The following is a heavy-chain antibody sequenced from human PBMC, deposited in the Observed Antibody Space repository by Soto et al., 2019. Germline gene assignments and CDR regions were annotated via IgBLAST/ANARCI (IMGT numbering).Heavy chain of an antibody. CDR3: ARDRDYGEGNWFDP. J-gene: IGHJ5*02. CDR1: GFTFSSYE. Sequence: LRLSCAASGFTFSSYEMNWVRQAPGKGLEWVSYISSSGSTIYYADSVKGRFTISRDNAKNSLYLQMNSLRAEDTAVYYCARDRDYGEGNWFDPWGQGTLVTVSS. CDR2: ISSSGSTI. V-gene: IGHV3-48*03. D-gene: IGHD4-17*01.